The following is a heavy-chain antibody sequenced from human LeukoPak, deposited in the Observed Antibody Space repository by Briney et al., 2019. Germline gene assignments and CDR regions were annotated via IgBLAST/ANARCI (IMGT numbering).Heavy chain of an antibody. Sequence: SQTLSLTCAISGDSVSSSGAAWNWIRQSPSRGLEWQGRTYYRSKWHHDYAVSVKGRIAIDPGTSKNEFSLQLKSVTPEDTAVYFCARDYFDETIDYWGQGSLVTVSS. CDR2: TYYRSKWHH. CDR3: ARDYFDETIDY. D-gene: IGHD3-22*01. J-gene: IGHJ4*02. CDR1: GDSVSSSGAA. V-gene: IGHV6-1*01.